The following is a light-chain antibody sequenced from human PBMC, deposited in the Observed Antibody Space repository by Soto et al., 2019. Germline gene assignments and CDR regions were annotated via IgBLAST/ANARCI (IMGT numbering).Light chain of an antibody. V-gene: IGKV3-20*01. CDR1: QSIDSAY. J-gene: IGKJ1*01. CDR3: QQYDTSPRT. CDR2: ATS. Sequence: EIVLTQSPGTLSLSPGERATFSCRASQSIDSAYLAWYQQKPGQAPRLLIYATSSRATGIPDRFSGSGSGTDFTLTISRLEPEDFAVYFCQQYDTSPRTFGQGTKVAIK.